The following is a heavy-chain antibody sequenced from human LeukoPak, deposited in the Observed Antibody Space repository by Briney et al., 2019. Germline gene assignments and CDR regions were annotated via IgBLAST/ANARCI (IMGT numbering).Heavy chain of an antibody. V-gene: IGHV3-23*01. CDR3: AKEFIGTKRSYYFDY. CDR1: GFTFSSYA. CDR2: ISGSGGST. Sequence: GGSLRLSCAASGFTFSSYAMSWVRQAPGKGLEWVCAISGSGGSTYYADSVKGRFTISRDNSKNTLYLQMNSLRAEDTAVYYCAKEFIGTKRSYYFDYWGQGTLVTVSS. D-gene: IGHD3-16*02. J-gene: IGHJ4*02.